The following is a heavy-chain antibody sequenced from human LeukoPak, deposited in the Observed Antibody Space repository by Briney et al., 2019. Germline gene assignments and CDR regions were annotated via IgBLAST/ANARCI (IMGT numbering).Heavy chain of an antibody. Sequence: SETLSLTCTVSGGSIGSYYWNWLRQAPGKGLEWIGYIHYSGSTNHNSSLKSRVTISVDTSKNQYSLKLSSVTAADTAVYYCARDGVAGGFDYWGQGTLVTVSS. CDR3: ARDGVAGGFDY. J-gene: IGHJ4*02. CDR2: IHYSGST. V-gene: IGHV4-59*01. CDR1: GGSIGSYY. D-gene: IGHD6-19*01.